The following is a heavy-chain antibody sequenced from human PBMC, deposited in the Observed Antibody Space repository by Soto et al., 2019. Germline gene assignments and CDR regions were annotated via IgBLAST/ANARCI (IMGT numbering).Heavy chain of an antibody. CDR3: ARRPNCGMEGLGA. D-gene: IGHD7-27*01. CDR1: GFSLNTGGGG. CDR2: IYWNDDE. J-gene: IGHJ6*01. V-gene: IGHV2-5*01. Sequence: QITLKESGPTLVKPTQTLTLTCTLSGFSLNTGGGGVVWIRQPPGKALEWLALIYWNDDERYSPSLKSRLTITKDTSRNQVVLTMTNLDPVDTATYYCARRPNCGMEGLGAWGQGTTVTVSS.